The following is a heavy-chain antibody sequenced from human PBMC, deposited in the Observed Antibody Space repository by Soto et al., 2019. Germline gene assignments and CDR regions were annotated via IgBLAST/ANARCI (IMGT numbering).Heavy chain of an antibody. J-gene: IGHJ6*02. CDR2: IIPIFGTA. Sequence: QVQLAQSGAEVKKPGSSVKVSCKASGGTFSSYAISWVRQAPGQGLEWMGGIIPIFGTANYAQKFQDRVTITADKSTSTAYMELSSLRSEDTAVYYCARDTGVCSGGSCYHYYGMDVWGQGTTVTVSS. CDR1: GGTFSSYA. V-gene: IGHV1-69*06. CDR3: ARDTGVCSGGSCYHYYGMDV. D-gene: IGHD2-15*01.